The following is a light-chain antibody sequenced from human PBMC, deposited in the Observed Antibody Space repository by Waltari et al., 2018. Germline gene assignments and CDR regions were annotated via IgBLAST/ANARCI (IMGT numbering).Light chain of an antibody. Sequence: DITMTQSPVLLPVTPGEPASISCKSSQSLLHSNGHNYLEWYLHKTGQSPQLLIYWGFNRASGVPDRFSGSGSGTDFTLKISRVEAEDVGIYYCMQVLQSRTFGPGTKVEIK. V-gene: IGKV2-28*01. CDR1: QSLLHSNGHNY. CDR2: WGF. J-gene: IGKJ1*01. CDR3: MQVLQSRT.